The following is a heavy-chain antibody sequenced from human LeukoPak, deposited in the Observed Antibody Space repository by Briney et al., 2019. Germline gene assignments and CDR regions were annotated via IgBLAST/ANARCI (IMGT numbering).Heavy chain of an antibody. D-gene: IGHD3-16*01. CDR2: IYSGGST. V-gene: IGHV3-53*01. Sequence: GGSLRLSCAASGFTVSSNYMSWVRQAPGKRLEWVSVIYSGGSTYYADSVKGRFTISRDNSKNTLYLQMNSLRAEDTAVYYCAREPSAHGLGGFDYWGQGTLVTVSS. CDR3: AREPSAHGLGGFDY. CDR1: GFTVSSNY. J-gene: IGHJ4*02.